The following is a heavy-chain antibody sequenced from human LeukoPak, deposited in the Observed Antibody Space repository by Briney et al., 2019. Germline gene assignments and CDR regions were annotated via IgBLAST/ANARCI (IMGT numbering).Heavy chain of an antibody. V-gene: IGHV1-69*05. CDR1: GGTFSSYA. CDR3: ARDRKTQQQGPLYAFDI. D-gene: IGHD6-13*01. Sequence: SVKVSCKASGGTFSSYAISWVRQAPGQGLEWMGGIIPIFGTANYAQKFQGRVTITTDESTSTAYMELSSLRSEDTAVYYCARDRKTQQQGPLYAFDIWGQGTMVTVSS. CDR2: IIPIFGTA. J-gene: IGHJ3*02.